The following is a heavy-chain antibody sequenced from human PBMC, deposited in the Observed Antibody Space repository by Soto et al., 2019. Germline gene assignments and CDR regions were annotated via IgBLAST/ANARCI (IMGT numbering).Heavy chain of an antibody. CDR1: GRSISNYY. V-gene: IGHV4-59*01. J-gene: IGHJ5*02. CDR2: IFYSGST. Sequence: SETLSLTCTVAGRSISNYYWSWNREPPGRGLEWIGHIFYSGSTNYNPALKSRVTISVDTSKSQFSLKLSSVTAADTAVYYCATDSGYNYGYFRWFKPWGQGTLVTVSS. CDR3: ATDSGYNYGYFRWFKP. D-gene: IGHD5-18*01.